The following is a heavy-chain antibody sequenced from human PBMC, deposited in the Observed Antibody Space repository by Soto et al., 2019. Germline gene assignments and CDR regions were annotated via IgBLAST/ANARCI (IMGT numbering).Heavy chain of an antibody. J-gene: IGHJ3*02. Sequence: QVQLVESGGGVVQPGRSLRLSCAASGFTFSSYGMHWVRQAPGKGLEWVAVIWYDGSNKYYADSVKGRFTISRDNSKNTLYLQMNSLRADDTAVYYCATFMIVDDAFDIWGQGTMVTVSS. D-gene: IGHD3-22*01. CDR3: ATFMIVDDAFDI. CDR2: IWYDGSNK. V-gene: IGHV3-33*01. CDR1: GFTFSSYG.